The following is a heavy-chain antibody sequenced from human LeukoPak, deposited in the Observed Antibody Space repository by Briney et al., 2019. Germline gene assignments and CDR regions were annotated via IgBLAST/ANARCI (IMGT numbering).Heavy chain of an antibody. Sequence: ASVKLSCIPSLYSLRGYYVRGVRQAPGQGLEWMGWITPSGGTNYPQKFQGRVAITWHTSITTAYMDLSRLTTDDTAVYSCATIRYINCFADSDYWGQGALVTVSS. J-gene: IGHJ4*02. CDR3: ATIRYINCFADSDY. D-gene: IGHD1-1*01. V-gene: IGHV1-2*02. CDR2: ITPSGGT. CDR1: LYSLRGYY.